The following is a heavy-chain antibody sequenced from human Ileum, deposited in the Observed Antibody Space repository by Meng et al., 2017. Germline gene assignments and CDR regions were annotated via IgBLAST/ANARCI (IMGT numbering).Heavy chain of an antibody. CDR1: GFTFRSSW. CDR3: VRDPDYGAFDI. D-gene: IGHD4-17*01. Sequence: GESLKISCAASGFTFRSSWMGWVRQPPGRGLEWVANIKQDGSDKQYADSVRGRFTISRDNAENSLYLQMNNVRAEDMAAYYCVRDPDYGAFDIWGQGTMVTVSS. CDR2: IKQDGSDK. J-gene: IGHJ3*02. V-gene: IGHV3-7*01.